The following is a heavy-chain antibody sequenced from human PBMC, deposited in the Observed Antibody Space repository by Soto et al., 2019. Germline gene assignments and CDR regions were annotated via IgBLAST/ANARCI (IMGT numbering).Heavy chain of an antibody. D-gene: IGHD3-22*01. Sequence: GGSVRLSXEGSGFTSSSYVMHWVRQAPGKGLEWVALISFDGSKKNYADSVKGRFTISRDNSKNMMYLQMNSLRPEDTAVYYCARGVFYYYGSSGYSPDYWGREPWSPSPQ. CDR3: ARGVFYYYGSSGYSPDY. CDR1: GFTSSSYV. V-gene: IGHV3-30-3*01. J-gene: IGHJ4*02. CDR2: ISFDGSKK.